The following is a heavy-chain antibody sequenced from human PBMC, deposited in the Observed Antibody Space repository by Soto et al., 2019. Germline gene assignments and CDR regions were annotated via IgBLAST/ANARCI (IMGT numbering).Heavy chain of an antibody. J-gene: IGHJ6*02. CDR2: INGGNGYA. CDR3: ARATYTSGGSPTFAMDV. CDR1: GYTISSNA. D-gene: IGHD3-10*01. V-gene: IGHV1-3*01. Sequence: QVHLVQSGAEVKEPGASVRVSCKASGYTISSNAIHWVRQAPGQELEWMGWINGGNGYAKYSQNFQDRVTLTRDASASTTYMELSGLRSEDTAIFYCARATYTSGGSPTFAMDVWGQGTTVTVSS.